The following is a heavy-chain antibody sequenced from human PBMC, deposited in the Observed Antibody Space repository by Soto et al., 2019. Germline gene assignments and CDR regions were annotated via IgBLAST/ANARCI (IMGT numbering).Heavy chain of an antibody. CDR1: CGSISSGDYY. CDR3: ARDYGGKGPLRY. Sequence: SETLSLTCTVSCGSISSGDYYWSWIRQPPGKGLEWIGYIYYSGSTYYNPSLKSRVTISVDTSKNQFSLKLSSVTAADTAVYYCARDYGGKGPLRYWGQGTLVTVSS. D-gene: IGHD4-17*01. V-gene: IGHV4-30-4*01. J-gene: IGHJ4*02. CDR2: IYYSGST.